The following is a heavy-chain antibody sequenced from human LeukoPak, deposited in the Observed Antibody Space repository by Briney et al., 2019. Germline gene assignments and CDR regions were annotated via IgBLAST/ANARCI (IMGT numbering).Heavy chain of an antibody. CDR3: AKEGATIAWSFDY. D-gene: IGHD1-26*01. V-gene: IGHV3-66*01. CDR1: EFSVGSNY. Sequence: GGSLRLSCAASEFSVGSNYMTWVRQAPGKGLEWVSLIYSGGSTYYADSVKGRFTISRDNSKNTLYLQMNSLRAEDTAVYYCAKEGATIAWSFDYWGQGTLVTVSS. CDR2: IYSGGST. J-gene: IGHJ4*02.